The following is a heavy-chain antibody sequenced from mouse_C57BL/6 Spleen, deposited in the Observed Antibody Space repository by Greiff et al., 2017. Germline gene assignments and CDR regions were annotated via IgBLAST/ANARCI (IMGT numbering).Heavy chain of an antibody. V-gene: IGHV6-6*01. D-gene: IGHD1-1*01. CDR3: TAYGSSSSYYYAMDY. J-gene: IGHJ4*01. CDR2: IRNKANNHAT. Sequence: EVKLMESGGGLVQPGGSMKLSCAASGFTFSDAWMDWVRQSPEKGLEWVAEIRNKANNHATYYAESVKGRFTISRDDSKSSVYLQMNSLRAEDTGIYYCTAYGSSSSYYYAMDYWGQGTSVTVSS. CDR1: GFTFSDAW.